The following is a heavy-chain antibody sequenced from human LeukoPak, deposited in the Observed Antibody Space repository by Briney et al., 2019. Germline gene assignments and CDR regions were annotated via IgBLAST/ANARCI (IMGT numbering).Heavy chain of an antibody. J-gene: IGHJ4*02. D-gene: IGHD6-19*01. V-gene: IGHV4-4*07. CDR1: GGSISSYY. Sequence: NPSETLSLTCTVSGGSISSYYWSWIRQPAGKGLEWIGRIYTSGCTNYTPSLKSRVTMSVDTSKNQFSLRLSSVTAAGTAVYYCARVLVAGPFDYWGQGTLVTVSS. CDR2: IYTSGCT. CDR3: ARVLVAGPFDY.